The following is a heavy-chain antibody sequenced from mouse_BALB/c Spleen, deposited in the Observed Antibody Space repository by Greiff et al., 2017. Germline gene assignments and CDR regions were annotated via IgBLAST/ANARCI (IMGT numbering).Heavy chain of an antibody. V-gene: IGHV14-4*02. CDR3: ARRRGYYAMDY. J-gene: IGHJ4*01. D-gene: IGHD1-2*01. CDR1: GFNIKDYY. Sequence: VQLQQSGAELVRSGASVKLSCTASGFNIKDYYMHWVKQRPEQGLEWIGWIDPENGDTEYAPKFQGKATMTADTSSNTAYLQLSSLTSEDTAVYYCARRRGYYAMDYWGQGTSVTVSS. CDR2: IDPENGDT.